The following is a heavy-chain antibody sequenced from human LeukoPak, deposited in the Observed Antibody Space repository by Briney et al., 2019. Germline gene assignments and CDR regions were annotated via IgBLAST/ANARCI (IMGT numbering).Heavy chain of an antibody. CDR1: GFTFDDYA. CDR2: ISGDGGST. J-gene: IGHJ6*02. V-gene: IGHV3-43*02. D-gene: IGHD2-2*01. Sequence: GGSLRLSCAASGFTFDDYAMHWVRQAPGKGLEWVSLISGDGGSTYYADSVKGRFTISRDNSKNSLYLQMNSLRTEDTALYYCSKERAVVPASIGVDYYYGMDVWGQGTTVTVSS. CDR3: SKERAVVPASIGVDYYYGMDV.